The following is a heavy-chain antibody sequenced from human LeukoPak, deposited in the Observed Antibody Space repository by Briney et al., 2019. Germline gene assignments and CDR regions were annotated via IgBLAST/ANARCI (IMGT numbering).Heavy chain of an antibody. CDR2: IIPIFGTA. D-gene: IGHD3-9*01. J-gene: IGHJ6*03. CDR3: ASSGKVLRYFDWLDYYMDV. Sequence: EASVKVSFKASGGTFSSYAISWVRQAPGQGLEWMGGIIPIFGTANYAQKFQGRVTITADESTSTAYMELSSLRSEDTAVYYCASSGKVLRYFDWLDYYMDVWGKGTTVTISS. CDR1: GGTFSSYA. V-gene: IGHV1-69*13.